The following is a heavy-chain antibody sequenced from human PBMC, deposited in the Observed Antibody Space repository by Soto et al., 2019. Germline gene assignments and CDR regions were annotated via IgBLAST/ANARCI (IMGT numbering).Heavy chain of an antibody. CDR3: ARVYCSSTSCPAPGAYYYYYGMDV. J-gene: IGHJ6*02. Sequence: KTSETLSLTCTVSGGSISSSSYYWGWIRQPPGKGLEWIGSIYYSGSTYYNPSLKSRVTISVDTSKNQFSLKLSSVTAADTAVYYCARVYCSSTSCPAPGAYYYYYGMDVWGQGTTVTVSS. CDR2: IYYSGST. V-gene: IGHV4-39*01. D-gene: IGHD2-2*01. CDR1: GGSISSSSYY.